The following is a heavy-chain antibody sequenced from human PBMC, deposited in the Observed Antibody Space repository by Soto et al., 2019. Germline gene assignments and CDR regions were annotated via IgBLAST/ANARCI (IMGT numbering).Heavy chain of an antibody. CDR3: ARDLGYRDFDVQY. V-gene: IGHV1-18*01. CDR1: GYTCTNSG. J-gene: IGHJ4*02. CDR2: IRVNNGDT. Sequence: QVQLVQSGAEVKKPGASVKVSCKASGYTCTNSGFSWVRQAPGQGLEWVGWIRVNNGDTHYAQKLQGRVTMTTDTSTSTAFMALRSLRSDDTAVYYCARDLGYRDFDVQYWGQGPLITVSS. D-gene: IGHD4-17*01.